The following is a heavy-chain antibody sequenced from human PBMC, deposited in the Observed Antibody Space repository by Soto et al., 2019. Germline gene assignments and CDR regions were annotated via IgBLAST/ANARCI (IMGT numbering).Heavy chain of an antibody. V-gene: IGHV1-69*13. CDR3: ARVEAVWDSDYYYYYYGMDV. Sequence: SVKVSCKASGGTFSSYAISWVRQAPGQGLEWMGGIIPIFGTANYAQKFQGRVTITADESTSTAYMELSSLRSEDTAVYYCARVEAVWDSDYYYYYYGMDVWGQGTMVTVS. J-gene: IGHJ6*02. CDR2: IIPIFGTA. CDR1: GGTFSSYA. D-gene: IGHD3-16*01.